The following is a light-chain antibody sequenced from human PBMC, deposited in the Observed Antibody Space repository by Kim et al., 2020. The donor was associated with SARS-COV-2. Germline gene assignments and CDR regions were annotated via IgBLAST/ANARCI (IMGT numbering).Light chain of an antibody. Sequence: PSSRSCKYNQSLLHSDGKTDLSLYLQKPGQPPQLLIYEVSNRFSGVPYRFSGSGSGTDFTLKISRVEAEDVGVYYCMHSIQFPLTFGGGTKVDIK. V-gene: IGKV2D-29*01. CDR1: QSLLHSDGKTD. CDR2: EVS. J-gene: IGKJ4*01. CDR3: MHSIQFPLT.